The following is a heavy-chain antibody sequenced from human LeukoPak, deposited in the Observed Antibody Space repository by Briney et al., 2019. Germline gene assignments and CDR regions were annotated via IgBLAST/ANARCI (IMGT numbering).Heavy chain of an antibody. V-gene: IGHV4-34*01. CDR1: GGSFSGYY. CDR2: INHSGST. D-gene: IGHD5-24*01. CDR3: ARSRDSYNYDTAYYYYYYMDV. Sequence: SETLSLTCAVYGGSFSGYYWSWIRQPPGKGLEWIGEINHSGSTNYNPSLKSRVTISVATSKNQFSLKPSSVTAADTAVYYCARSRDSYNYDTAYYYYYYMDVWGKGTTVTVSS. J-gene: IGHJ6*03.